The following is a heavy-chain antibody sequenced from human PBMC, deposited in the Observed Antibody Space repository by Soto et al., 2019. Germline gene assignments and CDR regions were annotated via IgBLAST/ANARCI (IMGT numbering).Heavy chain of an antibody. V-gene: IGHV4-31*03. D-gene: IGHD5-18*01. CDR3: SRGILV. CDR2: ISYGGST. CDR1: GGSINSGGYC. J-gene: IGHJ4*02. Sequence: QVQLQESGPGLVKPSQTLSLTCTVSGGSINSGGYCWSWIRQHPGKGLDWIGCISYGGSTSYNPSLKRRVTISVDTSKNPFSLKLTSVTAEDTAVYYCSRGILVWGQGALITVSS.